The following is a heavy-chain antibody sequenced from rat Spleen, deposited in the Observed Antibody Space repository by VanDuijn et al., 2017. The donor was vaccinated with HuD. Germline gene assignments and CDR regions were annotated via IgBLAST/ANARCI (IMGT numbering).Heavy chain of an antibody. D-gene: IGHD4-6*01. J-gene: IGHJ3*01. Sequence: EVQLVESGGGLVQPGRSLKLSCAASGFSFSDYNMAWVRQGPKKGLEWVATITYDGSSTHYRDSVKGRFTISRDNVKSTLYLQMDSLRSEDTATYYCARHFGGFDYWGQGTLVTVSS. CDR1: GFSFSDYN. CDR3: ARHFGGFDY. V-gene: IGHV5-7*01. CDR2: ITYDGSST.